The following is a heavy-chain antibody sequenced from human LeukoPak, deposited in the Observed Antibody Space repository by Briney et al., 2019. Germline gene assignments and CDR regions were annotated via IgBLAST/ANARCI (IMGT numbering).Heavy chain of an antibody. CDR2: IWYDGSNK. D-gene: IGHD3-10*01. CDR3: AKDRGVFDP. J-gene: IGHJ5*02. Sequence: SGGSLRPSCAASGFIFSNYPLHWVRQAPGKGLEWVAVIWYDGSNKFYADSAKGRFTISRDNSKNTLYLQMNSLRVEDTAVYYCAKDRGVFDPWGQGTLVTVSS. CDR1: GFIFSNYP. V-gene: IGHV3-33*06.